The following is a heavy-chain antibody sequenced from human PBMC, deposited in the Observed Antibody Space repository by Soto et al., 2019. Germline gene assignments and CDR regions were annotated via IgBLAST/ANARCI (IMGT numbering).Heavy chain of an antibody. CDR1: GFPFDSYS. CDR3: AREANTIYAPHGLDV. Sequence: PXGSLRLSCSVSGFPFDSYSMSWVRQAPGQGLDWLASLSSGSFYIFHADSIRGRFTISRDDAKNLLFLQMNSLTIEDTATYYCAREANTIYAPHGLDVWGQGTAATVSS. J-gene: IGHJ6*02. V-gene: IGHV3-21*01. CDR2: LSSGSFYI. D-gene: IGHD3-3*01.